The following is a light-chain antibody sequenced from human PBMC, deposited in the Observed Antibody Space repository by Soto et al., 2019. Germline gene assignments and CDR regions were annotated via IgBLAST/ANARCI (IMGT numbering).Light chain of an antibody. CDR3: CSYAGSTTHVV. Sequence: QSALTQPASVSGSPGQSITISCTGTSSDVGSYNLVSWYQQYPGKAPKFIIYEVSKRPSGVSNRFSGSKSGNTASLTISGVQAEDEADYYCCSYAGSTTHVVFGGGTKLTVL. CDR2: EVS. V-gene: IGLV2-23*02. CDR1: SSDVGSYNL. J-gene: IGLJ2*01.